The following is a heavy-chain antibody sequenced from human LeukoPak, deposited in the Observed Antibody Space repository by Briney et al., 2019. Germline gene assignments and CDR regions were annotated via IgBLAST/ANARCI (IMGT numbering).Heavy chain of an antibody. CDR1: GFTLSSYS. CDR2: ISSSSSTI. D-gene: IGHD1-26*01. V-gene: IGHV3-48*04. CDR3: ARVRGSYCSDY. Sequence: GGSLRLSCAASGFTLSSYSMNWVRQAPGKGLDWVSYISSSSSTIYYADSVKGRFTISRDNAKNSLYLQMNSLRAEDTAVYYCARVRGSYCSDYWGQGTLVTVSS. J-gene: IGHJ4*02.